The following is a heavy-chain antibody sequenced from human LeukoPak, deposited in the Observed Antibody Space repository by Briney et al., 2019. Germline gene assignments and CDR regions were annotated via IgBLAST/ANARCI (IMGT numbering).Heavy chain of an antibody. V-gene: IGHV3-23*01. CDR2: IRGSGVST. CDR3: AKRQGSSASCYDY. J-gene: IGHJ4*02. Sequence: GGSLRLSCAASGFTVSSKYMSWVRQAPGKGLEWVSVIRGSGVSTYYADSVKGRFTISRDNSKNTLYLQMNNLRAEDTAIYYCAKRQGSSASCYDYWGQGTLVTVSS. D-gene: IGHD2-2*01. CDR1: GFTVSSKY.